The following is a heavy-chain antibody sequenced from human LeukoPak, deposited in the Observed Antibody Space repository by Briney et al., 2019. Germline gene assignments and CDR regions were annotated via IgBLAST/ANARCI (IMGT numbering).Heavy chain of an antibody. D-gene: IGHD6-19*01. V-gene: IGHV1-2*02. CDR1: GYTFTGYY. CDR2: INPNSGGT. J-gene: IGHJ6*03. CDR3: ARDLISEYSSGWANYHYMDV. Sequence: GASVKVSCMASGYTFTGYYMHWVRQAPGQGLEWMGWINPNSGGTNYAQKFQGRVTMTRDTSISTAYMELSRLRSDDTAVYYCARDLISEYSSGWANYHYMDVWGKGTTVTVSS.